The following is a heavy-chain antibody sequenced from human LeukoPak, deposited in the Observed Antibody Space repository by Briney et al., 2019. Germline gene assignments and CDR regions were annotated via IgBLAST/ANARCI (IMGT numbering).Heavy chain of an antibody. V-gene: IGHV4-38-2*02. D-gene: IGHD3-22*01. J-gene: IGHJ4*02. Sequence: SETLSLTCTVSGYSISSGYYWGWIRQPPGKGLEWIGSIYHSGSTYYNPSLKSRVTISVDTSKNQFSLKLSSVTAADTAVYYCARARYYYDSSGNSGWYFDYWGQGTLVTVSS. CDR1: GYSISSGYY. CDR3: ARARYYYDSSGNSGWYFDY. CDR2: IYHSGST.